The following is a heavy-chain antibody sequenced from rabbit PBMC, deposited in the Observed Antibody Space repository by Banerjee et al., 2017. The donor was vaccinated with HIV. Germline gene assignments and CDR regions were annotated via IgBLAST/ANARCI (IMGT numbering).Heavy chain of an antibody. CDR3: ARGGPSGYGGYGYVTEGYRL. CDR1: GFSFGSSYW. CDR2: IDASSDTS. D-gene: IGHD6-1*01. V-gene: IGHV1S40*01. Sequence: QSLEESGGDLVKPGASLTLTCTASGFSFGSSYWICWVRQAPGKGLEWIACIDASSDTSTYANWAKGRFTISKTSSTTVTLQMTSLTAADTATYFCARGGPSGYGGYGYVTEGYRLWGPGTLVTVS. J-gene: IGHJ4*01.